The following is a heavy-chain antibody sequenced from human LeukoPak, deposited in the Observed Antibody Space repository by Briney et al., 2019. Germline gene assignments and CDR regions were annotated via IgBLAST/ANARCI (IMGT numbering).Heavy chain of an antibody. CDR1: GFSFPNYY. V-gene: IGHV1-46*01. CDR3: ARGFTYGDFWSGWEGFDF. CDR2: INPNSGHT. J-gene: IGHJ4*02. D-gene: IGHD3-3*01. Sequence: ASVKVSCKTSGFSFPNYYMHWVRQAPGQGLEWMGIINPNSGHTVYAQKFRGRVTMTRDTSTTTVDMELSGLRSDDTAVYYCARGFTYGDFWSGWEGFDFWGQGSLITVSS.